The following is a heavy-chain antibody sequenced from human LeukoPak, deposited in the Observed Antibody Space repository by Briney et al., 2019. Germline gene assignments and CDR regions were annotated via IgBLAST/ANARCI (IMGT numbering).Heavy chain of an antibody. CDR1: GGSISSSSYY. CDR2: IYYSGST. V-gene: IGHV4-39*01. D-gene: IGHD3-10*01. CDR3: ARSLWFGELLDY. J-gene: IGHJ4*02. Sequence: PSETLSLTCTVSGGSISSSSYYWGWIRQPPGKGLEWIGSIYYSGSTYYNPSLKSRVTISVDTSKNQFSLKLSSVTAADTAVYYCARSLWFGELLDYWGQGTLVTVSS.